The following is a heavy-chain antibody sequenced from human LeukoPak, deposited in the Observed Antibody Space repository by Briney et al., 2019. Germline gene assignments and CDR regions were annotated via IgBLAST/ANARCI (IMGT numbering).Heavy chain of an antibody. J-gene: IGHJ4*02. CDR1: GYTLTELS. CDR3: ATAKQLAYYFDY. D-gene: IGHD6-13*01. V-gene: IGHV1-24*01. CDR2: FDPEDGET. Sequence: GASVKVSCKVSGYTLTELSMHWVRQAPGKGLEWMGGFDPEDGETIYAQKFQGRVTMTEDTSTDTAYMELSSLRSEDTAVYYCATAKQLAYYFDYWGQGTLVTVSS.